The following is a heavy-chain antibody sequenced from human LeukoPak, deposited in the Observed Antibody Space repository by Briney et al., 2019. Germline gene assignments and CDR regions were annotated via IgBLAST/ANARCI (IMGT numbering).Heavy chain of an antibody. Sequence: PGASLTLSWVAFGLTASSYRMRSVRQTPREGLEWVFNIKEDGGDKYSVDSVKGRFAISRDNTTNSLYPQLNSLRAEDTAVYYCARERDSSGYYGDYWGQGTLVTVSS. CDR2: IKEDGGDK. V-gene: IGHV3-7*01. CDR3: ARERDSSGYYGDY. CDR1: GLTASSYR. J-gene: IGHJ4*02. D-gene: IGHD3-22*01.